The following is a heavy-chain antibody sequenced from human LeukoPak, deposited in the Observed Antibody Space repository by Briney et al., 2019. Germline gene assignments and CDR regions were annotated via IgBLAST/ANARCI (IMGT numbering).Heavy chain of an antibody. V-gene: IGHV3-11*01. CDR1: GFTFSDKY. Sequence: GGSLRLSCEASGFTFSDKYMNWIRQAPGKGLDWLSSISSGGSSTLYADSVKGRFTISRDDAKNSLFLQMNSLRAEDTALYYCARAYDSSGNLQGHAFDIWGQGTMVTVSS. D-gene: IGHD3-22*01. CDR2: ISSGGSST. CDR3: ARAYDSSGNLQGHAFDI. J-gene: IGHJ3*02.